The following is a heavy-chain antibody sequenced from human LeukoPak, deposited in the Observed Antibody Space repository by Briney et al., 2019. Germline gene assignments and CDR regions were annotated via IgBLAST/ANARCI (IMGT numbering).Heavy chain of an antibody. CDR2: ISPTGSTT. D-gene: IGHD6-6*01. Sequence: GGSLRLSCTTSGFSFSGHWMHWARQLPGKGLVWVSRISPTGSTTSYADSVKGRFTVSRDNAKNTLYLQVNNLRAEDTAVYYCARGPNSNWSGLDFWGQGTLLTVSS. J-gene: IGHJ4*02. CDR1: GFSFSGHW. CDR3: ARGPNSNWSGLDF. V-gene: IGHV3-74*01.